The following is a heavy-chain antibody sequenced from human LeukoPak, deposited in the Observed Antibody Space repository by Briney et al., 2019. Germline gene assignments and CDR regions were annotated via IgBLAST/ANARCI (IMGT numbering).Heavy chain of an antibody. CDR2: ISAYNGNT. J-gene: IGHJ4*02. CDR3: ARVADSSGVYYFDY. D-gene: IGHD3-22*01. CDR1: GGTFSSYA. Sequence: GASVKVSCKASGGTFSSYAISWVRQAPGQGLEWMGWISAYNGNTNYAQKLQGRVTMTTDTSTSTAYMELRSLRSDDTAVYYCARVADSSGVYYFDYWGQGTLVTVSS. V-gene: IGHV1-18*01.